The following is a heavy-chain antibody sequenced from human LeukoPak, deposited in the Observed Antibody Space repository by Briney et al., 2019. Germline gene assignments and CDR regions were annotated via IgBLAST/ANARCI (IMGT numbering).Heavy chain of an antibody. D-gene: IGHD4-11*01. CDR1: GFTFSSYS. CDR2: ISSSSSYI. CDR3: ARGYSNYGYTFDI. V-gene: IGHV3-21*01. Sequence: GGSLRLSCAASGFTFSSYSMNWVRQAPGKGLEWVSPISSSSSYIYYADSVKGRFTISRDNAKNSLYLHMNSLRAEDTAVYYCARGYSNYGYTFDIWGQGTMVTVSS. J-gene: IGHJ3*02.